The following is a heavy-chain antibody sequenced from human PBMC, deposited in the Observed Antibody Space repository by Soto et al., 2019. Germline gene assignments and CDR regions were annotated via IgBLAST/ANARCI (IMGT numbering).Heavy chain of an antibody. V-gene: IGHV5-51*01. CDR2: IYPDDSRT. D-gene: IGHD4-17*01. CDR3: TRDLDYGGNSEDFDS. Sequence: PGESLKISCKGSEFSFNTYWIAWVRQRPGECLKWMGIIYPDDSRTTYSPSFQGQVTISADKSINTAYLQWSSLKASDTAMYYCTRDLDYGGNSEDFDSWGQGTRVTVSS. J-gene: IGHJ3*02. CDR1: EFSFNTYW.